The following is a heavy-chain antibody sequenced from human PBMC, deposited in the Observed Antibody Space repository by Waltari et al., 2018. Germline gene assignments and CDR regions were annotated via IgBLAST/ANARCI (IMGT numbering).Heavy chain of an antibody. D-gene: IGHD3-22*01. CDR2: INCSRVP. CDR1: GGSFSGYY. J-gene: IGHJ4*02. CDR3: ARGANYYDSSGDFDY. V-gene: IGHV4-34*01. Sequence: QVQLQQWGAGLLKPSETLSLTCAVHGGSFSGYYWSWIRQPPRKGLEWIGEINCSRVPNYGPSLRSRFTISVDTSKNQFSLRLSSVTAAETAVYYCARGANYYDSSGDFDYWCQGTLVTVSS.